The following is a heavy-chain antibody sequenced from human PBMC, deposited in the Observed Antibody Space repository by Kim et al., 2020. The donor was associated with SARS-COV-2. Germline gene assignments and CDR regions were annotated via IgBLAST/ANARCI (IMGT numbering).Heavy chain of an antibody. J-gene: IGHJ4*02. D-gene: IGHD3-22*01. Sequence: GGSLRLSCAASGFTFSDYYMSWIRQAPGKGLEWVSYISSSSSYTNYADSVKGRFTISRDNAKNSLYLQMNSLRAEDTAVYYCVLDSSGYYRFDYWGQGTLVTVSS. CDR2: ISSSSSYT. CDR3: VLDSSGYYRFDY. CDR1: GFTFSDYY. V-gene: IGHV3-11*03.